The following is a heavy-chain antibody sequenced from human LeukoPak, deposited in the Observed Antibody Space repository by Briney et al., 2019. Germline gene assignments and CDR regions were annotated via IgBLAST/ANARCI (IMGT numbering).Heavy chain of an antibody. J-gene: IGHJ6*02. CDR1: GGSISSGGYY. CDR3: THSSSRYYYYGMDV. D-gene: IGHD6-6*01. Sequence: SQTLSLTCTVSGGSISSGGYYWSWIRQHPGKGLEWIGYIYYSGSTYYNPSLKSRVTISVDTSMNQFSLKLSSVTAADTAVYYCTHSSSRYYYYGMDVWGQGTTVTVSS. V-gene: IGHV4-31*03. CDR2: IYYSGST.